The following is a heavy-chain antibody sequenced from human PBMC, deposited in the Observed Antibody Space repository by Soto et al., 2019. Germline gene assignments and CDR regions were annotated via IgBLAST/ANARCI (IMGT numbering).Heavy chain of an antibody. Sequence: GGALRLSCAASGFTFSSYGMHWVRQAPGKGLEWVAVIWYDGSNKYYADSVKGRFTISRDNSKNTLYLQMNSLRAEDTAVYYCARERIVVVPAAMVYYYYGMDVWGQGTTVTVSS. CDR3: ARERIVVVPAAMVYYYYGMDV. CDR2: IWYDGSNK. CDR1: GFTFSSYG. J-gene: IGHJ6*02. V-gene: IGHV3-33*01. D-gene: IGHD2-2*01.